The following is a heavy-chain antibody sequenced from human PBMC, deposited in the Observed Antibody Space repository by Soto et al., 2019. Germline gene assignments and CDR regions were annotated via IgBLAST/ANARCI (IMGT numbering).Heavy chain of an antibody. CDR1: GFIFYNFG. CDR2: ISGSGFNK. V-gene: IGHV3-23*01. CDR3: ANGNLEACIAGSCHFEH. D-gene: IGHD2-15*01. J-gene: IGHJ5*02. Sequence: PGGSXRLSCASSGFIFYNFGMSWVRQAPGKGLEWISSISGSGFNKYYADSVKGRFTISRENSKSTVYLELNNVRGDDTDVYFCANGNLEACIAGSCHFEHWGQGVLVTVSS.